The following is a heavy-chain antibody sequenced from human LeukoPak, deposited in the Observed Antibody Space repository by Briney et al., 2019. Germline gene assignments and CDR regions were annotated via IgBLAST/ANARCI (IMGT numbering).Heavy chain of an antibody. CDR3: ASTWIQLWPFDY. CDR1: GGSFSGYY. D-gene: IGHD5-18*01. J-gene: IGHJ4*02. Sequence: SSETLSLTCAVYGGSFSGYYWSWIRQPPGKGLEWIGEINHSGSTNYNPSLKSRVTISVDTSKNQFSLKLSPVTAADTAVYYCASTWIQLWPFDYWGQGTLVTVSS. V-gene: IGHV4-34*01. CDR2: INHSGST.